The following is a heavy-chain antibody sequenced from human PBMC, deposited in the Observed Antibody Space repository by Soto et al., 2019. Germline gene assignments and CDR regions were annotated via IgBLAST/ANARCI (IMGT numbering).Heavy chain of an antibody. CDR3: AKASIAVAGRNYFDY. J-gene: IGHJ4*02. CDR2: ISGSGGST. CDR1: GFTFSSYA. D-gene: IGHD6-19*01. Sequence: GVLRLSCAASGFTFSSYAMSWVRQAPGKGLEWVSAISGSGGSTYYADSVKGRFTISRDNSKDTLYLQMNSLRAEDTAVYYCAKASIAVAGRNYFDYWGQGTLVTVSS. V-gene: IGHV3-23*01.